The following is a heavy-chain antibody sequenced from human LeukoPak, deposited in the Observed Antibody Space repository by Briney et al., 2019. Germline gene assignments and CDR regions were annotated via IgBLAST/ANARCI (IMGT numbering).Heavy chain of an antibody. CDR2: VYTSGSA. J-gene: IGHJ5*02. CDR1: GGSISSGNYY. V-gene: IGHV4-61*02. Sequence: SETLSLTCTVSGGSISSGNYYWSWIRQPAGKGLEWIGRVYTSGSANYNPSLKSRVTISVDTSKDQFSLKVSSVTAADTAVYYCARGEYYSGSGTLNWFDPWGQGTLVTVSS. CDR3: ARGEYYSGSGTLNWFDP. D-gene: IGHD3-10*01.